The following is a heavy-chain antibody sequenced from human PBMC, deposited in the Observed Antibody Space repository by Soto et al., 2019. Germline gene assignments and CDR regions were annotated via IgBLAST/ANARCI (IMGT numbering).Heavy chain of an antibody. V-gene: IGHV5-51*01. J-gene: IGHJ5*02. Sequence: GESLKISCQVSGYSFTTNWIAWVRQRPGKGLEWMGSIFPDDSDTRYSPSFQGQVTISADKAVTTAYLQWSSLKASDSAMYYCARLIGSSSWFDLWGQGALVTVSS. CDR1: GYSFTTNW. CDR3: ARLIGSSSWFDL. D-gene: IGHD2-2*01. CDR2: IFPDDSDT.